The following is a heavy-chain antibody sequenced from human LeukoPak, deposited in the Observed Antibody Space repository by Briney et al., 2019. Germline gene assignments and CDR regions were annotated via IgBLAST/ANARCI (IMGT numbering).Heavy chain of an antibody. V-gene: IGHV3-23*01. D-gene: IGHD4-17*01. CDR1: GFTFSSYA. J-gene: IGHJ3*02. Sequence: GGSLTLSCAASGFTFSSYAMSWVRQAPGKGLEWVSAISGSGGSTYYADSVKGRFTISRDNSKNTLYLKMNSLRAEDTAVYYCANNYGDYSAFDIWWQGAMVTVAS. CDR3: ANNYGDYSAFDI. CDR2: ISGSGGST.